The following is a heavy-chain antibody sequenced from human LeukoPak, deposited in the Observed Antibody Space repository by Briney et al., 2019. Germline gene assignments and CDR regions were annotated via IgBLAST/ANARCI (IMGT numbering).Heavy chain of an antibody. Sequence: ASVKVSCKASGYTFTSYYMHWVRQAPGQGLEWMGIINPSGGSTSYAQKFQGRVTMTRDTSTSTVYMELSSLRSEDTAVYYCARDQHPDYYDSSGASGYWGQGTLVTVSS. CDR2: INPSGGST. D-gene: IGHD3-22*01. CDR1: GYTFTSYY. CDR3: ARDQHPDYYDSSGASGY. V-gene: IGHV1-46*01. J-gene: IGHJ4*02.